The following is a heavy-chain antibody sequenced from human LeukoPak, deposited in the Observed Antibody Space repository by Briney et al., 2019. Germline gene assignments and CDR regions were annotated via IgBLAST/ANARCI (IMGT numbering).Heavy chain of an antibody. CDR1: GFTFSSYA. CDR3: ARSHIVVVPAAMPDY. Sequence: PGGSLRLSCAASGFTFSSYAMHWVRQAPGKGLEWVAVISYDGSNKYYADSVKGRFTISRDNSKSTLYLQMNSLRAEDTAVYYCARSHIVVVPAAMPDYWGQGTLVTVSS. D-gene: IGHD2-2*01. CDR2: ISYDGSNK. J-gene: IGHJ4*02. V-gene: IGHV3-30*04.